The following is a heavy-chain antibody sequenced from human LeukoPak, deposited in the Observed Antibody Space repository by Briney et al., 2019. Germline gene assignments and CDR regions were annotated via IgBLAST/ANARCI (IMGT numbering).Heavy chain of an antibody. V-gene: IGHV3-30*04. CDR3: ARDSDFWSGYGAFDI. CDR1: GFTFSSYA. D-gene: IGHD3-3*01. J-gene: IGHJ3*02. CDR2: ISYDGSNK. Sequence: PGGSLRLSCAASGFTFSSYAMHWVRQAPGKGLEWVAVISYDGSNKYYADSVKGRFTISRDNSKNTLYLQMNSLRAEDTAVYYCARDSDFWSGYGAFDIWGQGTMVTVSS.